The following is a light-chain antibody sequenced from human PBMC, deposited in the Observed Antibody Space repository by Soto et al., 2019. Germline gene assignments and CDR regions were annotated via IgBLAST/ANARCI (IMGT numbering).Light chain of an antibody. CDR2: AAF. Sequence: EIVMTQSPATLSVSPGERASLSCRASQSVRSNLAWYQQKPGQAPRLLIYAAFTRATGIPARFSGSGSGTEFTLTISSLQSEDFAVYYCQQYSTWPYTFGQGTKLEIE. CDR3: QQYSTWPYT. CDR1: QSVRSN. J-gene: IGKJ2*01. V-gene: IGKV3-15*01.